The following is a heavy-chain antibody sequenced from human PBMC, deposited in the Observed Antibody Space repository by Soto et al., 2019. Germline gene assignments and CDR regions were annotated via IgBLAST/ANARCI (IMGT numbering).Heavy chain of an antibody. J-gene: IGHJ6*02. V-gene: IGHV4-59*01. CDR2: IYYSGST. CDR3: ARDRFNYRYYYGMDV. CDR1: GGSISSYY. D-gene: IGHD4-4*01. Sequence: SETLSLTCTVSGGSISSYYWGWIRQPPGKGLEWIGYIYYSGSTNYNPSLKSRVTISVDTSKNQFSLKLSSVTAADTAVYYCARDRFNYRYYYGMDVWGQGTTVTVSS.